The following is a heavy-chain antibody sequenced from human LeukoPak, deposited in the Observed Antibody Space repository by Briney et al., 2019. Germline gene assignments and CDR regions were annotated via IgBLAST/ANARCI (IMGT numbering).Heavy chain of an antibody. D-gene: IGHD1-26*01. CDR2: SYYSGTT. J-gene: IGHJ4*02. V-gene: IGHV4-39*01. CDR1: GGSIRTPTYY. CDR3: ARHHSGSSYFDL. Sequence: SETLSLTCTVSGGSIRTPTYYWGWIRQPPGKGLEWIASSYYSGTTYYNTSLRSRLTTFVDTSNNQFHMNLSSVTAADTGVYYCARHHSGSSYFDLWGQGILVTVSS.